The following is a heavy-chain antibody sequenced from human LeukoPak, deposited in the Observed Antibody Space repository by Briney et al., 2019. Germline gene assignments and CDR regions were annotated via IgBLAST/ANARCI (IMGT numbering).Heavy chain of an antibody. CDR3: AREGGSTIFGVVIKVFDY. CDR1: GYTFITYY. V-gene: IGHV1-46*01. Sequence: ASVTVSCKASGYTFITYYIHWVRQAPGQGLEWMGIINSSGGSPTSAQKFQGRVTMTRAMYTSTVYMELSSVRSEATAVYYCAREGGSTIFGVVIKVFDYWGQGTLVTVSS. D-gene: IGHD3-3*01. J-gene: IGHJ4*02. CDR2: INSSGGSP.